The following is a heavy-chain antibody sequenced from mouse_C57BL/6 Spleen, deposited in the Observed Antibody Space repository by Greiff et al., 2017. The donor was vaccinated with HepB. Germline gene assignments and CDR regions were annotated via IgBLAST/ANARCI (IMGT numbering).Heavy chain of an antibody. D-gene: IGHD1-1*01. J-gene: IGHJ1*03. Sequence: VQLQQSGAELVKPGASVKLSCKASGYTFTEYTIHWVKQRSGQGLEWIGWFYPGSGSIKYNEKFKDKATLTADKSSSTVYMELSRSTSEDSAVYFCARHPLYYYGSSHWYFDVWGTGTTVTVSS. V-gene: IGHV1-62-2*01. CDR3: ARHPLYYYGSSHWYFDV. CDR1: GYTFTEYT. CDR2: FYPGSGSI.